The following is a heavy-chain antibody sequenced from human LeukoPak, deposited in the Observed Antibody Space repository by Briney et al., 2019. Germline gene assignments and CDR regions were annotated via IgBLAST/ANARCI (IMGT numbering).Heavy chain of an antibody. CDR3: TTASMSWYRRVY. CDR1: GLSFSNVW. Sequence: GGSLRLSCAASGLSFSNVWMSWVRQAPGKGLEWVGRIKSKTDGGTTDYAAPVKGRFTISRDDSKNTLYLQMNSLKTEDTAVYNGTTASMSWYRRVYWGQGTLVTVSS. D-gene: IGHD6-13*01. J-gene: IGHJ4*02. V-gene: IGHV3-15*01. CDR2: IKSKTDGGTT.